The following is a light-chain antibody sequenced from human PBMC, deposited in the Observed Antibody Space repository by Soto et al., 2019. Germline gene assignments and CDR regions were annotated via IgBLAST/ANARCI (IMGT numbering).Light chain of an antibody. CDR1: QSISTY. Sequence: DIQMTQSPSSLSASVGDRVTITCRASQSISTYLNWYQQKPGKAPNLLIYAASNLQSGVPSGFSGSGSGTDFTLTISSLRPEDFATYYCQQSYSTPFTFGPGTTVDIK. CDR2: AAS. CDR3: QQSYSTPFT. V-gene: IGKV1-39*01. J-gene: IGKJ3*01.